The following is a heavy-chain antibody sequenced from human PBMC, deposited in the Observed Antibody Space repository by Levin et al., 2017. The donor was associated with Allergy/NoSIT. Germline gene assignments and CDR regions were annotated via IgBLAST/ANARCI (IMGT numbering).Heavy chain of an antibody. CDR2: IYYSGST. CDR1: GGSISTYY. Sequence: PGGSLRLSCTVSGGSISTYYWSWIRQPPGKGLEWIGYIYYSGSTNYNPSLKSRVTISVDTSKNQFSLKLSSVTAADTAVYYCARDQNNSWVKLDYWGQGTLVTVSS. J-gene: IGHJ4*02. CDR3: ARDQNNSWVKLDY. V-gene: IGHV4-59*01. D-gene: IGHD6-13*01.